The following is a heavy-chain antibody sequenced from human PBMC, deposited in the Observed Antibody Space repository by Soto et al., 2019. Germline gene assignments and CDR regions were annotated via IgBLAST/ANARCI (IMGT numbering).Heavy chain of an antibody. CDR3: ARPDYGSGSYPDY. J-gene: IGHJ4*02. V-gene: IGHV3-30-3*01. CDR1: GFTFSSYA. D-gene: IGHD3-10*01. Sequence: QVQLVESGGGVVQPGRSLRLSCAASGFTFSSYAMHWVRQAPGKGLEWVAVISYDGGNKYYADSVKGRFTISRDNSKNTLCLQINRMRADDTAVYYCARPDYGSGSYPDYWGQGTLVTVSS. CDR2: ISYDGGNK.